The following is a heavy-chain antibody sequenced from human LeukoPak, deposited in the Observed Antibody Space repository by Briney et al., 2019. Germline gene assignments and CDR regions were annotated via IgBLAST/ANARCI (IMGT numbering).Heavy chain of an antibody. D-gene: IGHD3-16*01. J-gene: IGHJ4*02. CDR2: IYPGDSDT. V-gene: IGHV5-51*01. CDR3: ARQWSATGETDY. CDR1: XYSXTXYW. Sequence: ESLXXXCXGXXYSXTXYWIGWVRQMPGKGLEWMGIIYPGDSDTRYSPSFQGQVTISADKSISTAYLQWSSLKASDTAMYYCARQWSATGETDYWGQGTLVTVSS.